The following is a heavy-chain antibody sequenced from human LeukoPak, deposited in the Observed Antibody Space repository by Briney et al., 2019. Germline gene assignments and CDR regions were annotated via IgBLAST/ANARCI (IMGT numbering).Heavy chain of an antibody. CDR1: GGSISSSSYY. J-gene: IGHJ4*02. V-gene: IGHV4-39*01. CDR3: ARYVLSVAGTSL. CDR2: IYYSGST. Sequence: SETLSLTCTVSGGSISSSSYYWGWVRQPPGQGLEWIGTIYYSGSTYYNPSLKSRVTISVDTSKNQFSLKLSYVTAGDTAVYYCARYVLSVAGTSLWGEGTLVTVSS. D-gene: IGHD6-19*01.